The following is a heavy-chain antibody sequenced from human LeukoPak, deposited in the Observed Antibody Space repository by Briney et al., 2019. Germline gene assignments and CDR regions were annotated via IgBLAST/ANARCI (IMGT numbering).Heavy chain of an antibody. Sequence: SGGSLRLSCAASGFTFDDYGMSGVRQAPGKGLEWVSGINWNDGSTDYADFVKGRFTISRDKAKNSLYLQMNSLRAEDTALYYCARVPETTQLFDYWGQGTLVTVSS. CDR3: ARVPETTQLFDY. V-gene: IGHV3-20*04. D-gene: IGHD1-14*01. J-gene: IGHJ4*02. CDR2: INWNDGST. CDR1: GFTFDDYG.